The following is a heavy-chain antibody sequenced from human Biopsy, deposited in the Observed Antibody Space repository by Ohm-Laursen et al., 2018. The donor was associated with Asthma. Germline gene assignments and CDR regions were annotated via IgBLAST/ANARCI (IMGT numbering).Heavy chain of an antibody. CDR1: GGSINSDY. J-gene: IGHJ4*02. D-gene: IGHD3-16*01. Sequence: SETLSLTCTFSGGSINSDYWSWIRPPPGKGLEWIGLSSYSGFRQYNPSLKSRVTISVDTSKNQLSLNLTSVIAADTAVYYCARDQGDSKFDYWGQGILVTVSS. CDR2: SSYSGFR. CDR3: ARDQGDSKFDY. V-gene: IGHV4-59*01.